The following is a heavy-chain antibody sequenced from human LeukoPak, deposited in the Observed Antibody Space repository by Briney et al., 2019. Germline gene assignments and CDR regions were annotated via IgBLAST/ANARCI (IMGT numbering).Heavy chain of an antibody. CDR3: ARDRAVYPNDAFDI. J-gene: IGHJ3*02. V-gene: IGHV4-39*07. D-gene: IGHD6-19*01. CDR1: GGSISSSSYY. CDR2: IYYSGST. Sequence: SETLSLTCTVSGGSISSSSYYWGWIRQPPGTGLEWIGSIYYSGSTYYNPSLKSRVTISVDTSKNQFSLKLSSVTAADTAVYYCARDRAVYPNDAFDIWGQGTMVTVSS.